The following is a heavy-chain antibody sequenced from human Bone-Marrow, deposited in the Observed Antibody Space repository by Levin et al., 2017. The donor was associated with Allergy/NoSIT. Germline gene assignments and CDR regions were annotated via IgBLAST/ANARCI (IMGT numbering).Heavy chain of an antibody. J-gene: IGHJ4*02. V-gene: IGHV4-59*01. CDR1: GGSTNSYF. Sequence: PSETLSLTCTVSGGSTNSYFWNWIRQSPGKGLEWIGYINYLGSTNYNPSLQSRVSIFRGTSKNQFSLKLSSVTAADTAVYFCAKETDSTGYYGFDSWGQGTLVTVSS. CDR2: INYLGST. CDR3: AKETDSTGYYGFDS. D-gene: IGHD3-22*01.